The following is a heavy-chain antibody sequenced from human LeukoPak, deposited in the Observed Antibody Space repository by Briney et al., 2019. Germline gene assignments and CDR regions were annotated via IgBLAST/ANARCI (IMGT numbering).Heavy chain of an antibody. CDR3: ARVVFDCSGGSCYSVSWFDP. V-gene: IGHV4-34*01. Sequence: SETLSLTCAVYGGSFSGYYWSWIRQPPGKGLEWIGEINHSGSTNYNPSLKSRVTISVDTSKNQFSLKLSSVTAADTAVYYCARVVFDCSGGSCYSVSWFDPWGQGTLVTVSS. CDR1: GGSFSGYY. CDR2: INHSGST. J-gene: IGHJ5*02. D-gene: IGHD2-15*01.